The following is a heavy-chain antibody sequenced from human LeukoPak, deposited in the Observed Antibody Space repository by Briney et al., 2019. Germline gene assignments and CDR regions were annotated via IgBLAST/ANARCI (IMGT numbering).Heavy chain of an antibody. J-gene: IGHJ6*03. CDR3: ARGYVDTAMVWGYYYYMDV. V-gene: IGHV1-18*01. D-gene: IGHD5-18*01. CDR1: GYTFTSYG. Sequence: ASVKVSCKASGYTFTSYGISWVRQAPGQGLEWMGWISAYNGNTNYAQKLQGRVTMTTDTSTSTAYMELRSLRSDDTAVYYCARGYVDTAMVWGYYYYMDVWGKGTTVTISS. CDR2: ISAYNGNT.